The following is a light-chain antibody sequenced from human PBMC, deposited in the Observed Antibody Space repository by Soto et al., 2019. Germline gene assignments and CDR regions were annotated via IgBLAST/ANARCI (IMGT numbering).Light chain of an antibody. CDR2: LAS. CDR3: QQYSTFPLT. V-gene: IGKV1-5*03. CDR1: QSISSW. J-gene: IGKJ4*01. Sequence: DTQMTQSPSTLYASVGDRVTITCRASQSISSWLAWYQQKPGKAPYLLIYLASNLESGVPSRFSGSGSGTEFTLTLSSLQPDDFATYYCQQYSTFPLTFGGGTRVEIK.